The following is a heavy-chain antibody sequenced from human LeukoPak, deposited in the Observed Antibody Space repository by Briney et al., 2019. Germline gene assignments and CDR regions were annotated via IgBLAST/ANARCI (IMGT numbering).Heavy chain of an antibody. CDR3: ARMESQQNDILTDPGPITPYNWFDP. D-gene: IGHD3-9*01. CDR1: GYTFTSYA. Sequence: DSVKVSCKASGYTFTSYAISWVRQAPGQGLEWMGWISADNGNTDYAQRFQGRVTMTTDTSTSTAYMELGSLRSDDTAVYYCARMESQQNDILTDPGPITPYNWFDPWGQGTLVTVSS. CDR2: ISADNGNT. V-gene: IGHV1-18*01. J-gene: IGHJ5*02.